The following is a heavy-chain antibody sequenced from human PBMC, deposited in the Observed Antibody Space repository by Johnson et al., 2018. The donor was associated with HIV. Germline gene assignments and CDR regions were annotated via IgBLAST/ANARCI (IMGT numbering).Heavy chain of an antibody. CDR2: ISYDGSNK. CDR3: AKVYCGGDCSFGGAAFNI. D-gene: IGHD2-21*02. Sequence: QVQLVESGGGVVQPGRSLRLSCAASGFTFSSYAMHWVRQAPGKGLEWVAVISYDGSNKYYADSVKGRFTISRDNSKNTLYLQMNSLRAEDTAVYYCAKVYCGGDCSFGGAAFNIGGQGTMVIVSS. V-gene: IGHV3-30*04. CDR1: GFTFSSYA. J-gene: IGHJ3*02.